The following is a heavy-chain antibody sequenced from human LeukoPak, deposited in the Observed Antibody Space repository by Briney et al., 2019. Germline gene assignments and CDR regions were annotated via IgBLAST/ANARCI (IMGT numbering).Heavy chain of an antibody. Sequence: GGALRLSCAVSGFPLSNAWMSWVRQAPGKGLEWVSLLYSGGSTYYADSVKGRFSISRDNSKNTLYLQMNSLRAEDTAVYYCANGAGDFDYWGQGTLVTVSS. CDR2: LYSGGST. D-gene: IGHD4/OR15-4a*01. J-gene: IGHJ4*02. CDR3: ANGAGDFDY. CDR1: GFPLSNAW. V-gene: IGHV3-66*01.